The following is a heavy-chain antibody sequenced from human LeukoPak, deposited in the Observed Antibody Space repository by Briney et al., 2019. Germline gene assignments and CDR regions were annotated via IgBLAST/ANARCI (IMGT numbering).Heavy chain of an antibody. D-gene: IGHD5-24*01. CDR2: IYSGGTT. J-gene: IGHJ5*02. Sequence: QPGGSLRLSCAASGFTVSNSYVSWVRQAPGKGLEWVSVIYSGGTTDYAGSVKGRFTISRDNSKNTVYLQMNSLRAEDTAVYYCARGVSGYNQPGNWFDPWGQGTLVTVSS. V-gene: IGHV3-53*01. CDR1: GFTVSNSY. CDR3: ARGVSGYNQPGNWFDP.